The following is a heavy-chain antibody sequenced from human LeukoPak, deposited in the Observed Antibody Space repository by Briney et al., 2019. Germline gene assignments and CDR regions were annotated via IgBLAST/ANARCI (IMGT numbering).Heavy chain of an antibody. J-gene: IGHJ4*02. V-gene: IGHV1-18*04. D-gene: IGHD6-19*01. CDR3: ARDGSIAVAGYYFDY. CDR2: ISAYNGNT. CDR1: GYTFTSYG. Sequence: GASVKVSCKASGYTFTSYGISWVRQAPGQGLERMGWISAYNGNTNYAQKLQGRVTMTTDTSTSTAYMELRSLRSDDTAVYYCARDGSIAVAGYYFDYWGQGTLVTVSS.